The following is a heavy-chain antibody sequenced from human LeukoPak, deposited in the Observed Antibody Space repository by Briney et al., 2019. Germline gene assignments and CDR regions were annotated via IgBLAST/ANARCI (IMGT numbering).Heavy chain of an antibody. CDR2: IYHSGSA. CDR1: GDSISSGGHY. J-gene: IGHJ6*03. Sequence: PSETLSLTCTVSGDSISSGGHYWGWIRQPPGKGLEWIGYIYHSGSAYYNPSLKSRVTMSVDRSRNQFSLRLTSVTAADTAVYYCARDGIGAAGMNYYYMDVWGKGTTVTFSS. D-gene: IGHD6-13*01. CDR3: ARDGIGAAGMNYYYMDV. V-gene: IGHV4-30-2*01.